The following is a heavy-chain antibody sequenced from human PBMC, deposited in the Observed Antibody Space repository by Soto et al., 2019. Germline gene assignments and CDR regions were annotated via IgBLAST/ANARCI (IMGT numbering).Heavy chain of an antibody. CDR1: GASVSSEDNY. V-gene: IGHV4-61*08. CDR3: TGTIGYCVNGVCYNMGSGDY. D-gene: IGHD2-8*01. J-gene: IGHJ4*02. CDR2: CYGGKT. Sequence: QVQLQESCPGLVKPSETLSLTCTVSGASVSSEDNYWHWIRQPPGKGLEWIGCYGGKTSNNPSLKRGVTTSVDTSRNQLYLDLRSVTPAATAVYYCTGTIGYCVNGVCYNMGSGDYWGRGILVTVAS.